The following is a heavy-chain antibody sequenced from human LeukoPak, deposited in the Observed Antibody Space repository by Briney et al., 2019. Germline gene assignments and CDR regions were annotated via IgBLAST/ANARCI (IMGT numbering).Heavy chain of an antibody. J-gene: IGHJ4*02. D-gene: IGHD4-23*01. CDR2: IYYSGST. CDR3: ARDSQSTVLTALSL. Sequence: SETLSLTCTVSGGSISSGDYYWSWSRQPPGKGLGWTGYIYYSGSTNYNPSLKSRVTISVDTSKNQFSLKLSSVTAADTAVYYCARDSQSTVLTALSLWGQGTLVTVSS. CDR1: GGSISSGDYY. V-gene: IGHV4-30-4*01.